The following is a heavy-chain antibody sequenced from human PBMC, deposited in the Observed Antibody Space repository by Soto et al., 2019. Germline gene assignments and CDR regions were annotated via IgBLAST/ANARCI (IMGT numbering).Heavy chain of an antibody. J-gene: IGHJ6*02. CDR3: AADLMRSSVVVPAAIRARSQYYYYYGMDV. V-gene: IGHV1-69*01. CDR1: GGTFSSYA. CDR2: IIPIFGTA. Sequence: QVQLVQSGAEVKKPGSSVKVSCKASGGTFSSYAISWVRQAPGQGLEWMGGIIPIFGTANYAQKFQGRVTITADESTSTAYMELSSLRSEDTAVYYCAADLMRSSVVVPAAIRARSQYYYYYGMDVWGQGTTVTVSS. D-gene: IGHD2-2*02.